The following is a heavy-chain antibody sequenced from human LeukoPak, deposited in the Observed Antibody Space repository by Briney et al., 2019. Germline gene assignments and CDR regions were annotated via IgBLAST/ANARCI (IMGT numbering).Heavy chain of an antibody. CDR2: IDPSDSYT. J-gene: IGHJ6*02. V-gene: IGHV5-10-1*01. CDR3: ARQFYYGSGRGYGMDV. Sequence: GESLRISCKGSGYSFTSYWISWVRQMPGKGLEWMGRIDPSDSYTSYRPSFQGHVTISTDKSISTAYLQWSSLKASDTAMYYSARQFYYGSGRGYGMDVWGQGTTVTVSS. D-gene: IGHD3-10*01. CDR1: GYSFTSYW.